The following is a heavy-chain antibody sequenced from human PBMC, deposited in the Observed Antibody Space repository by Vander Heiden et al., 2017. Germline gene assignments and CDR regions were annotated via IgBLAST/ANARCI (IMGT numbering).Heavy chain of an antibody. Sequence: EVQLVESGGGLVQPGGSLRLSCAASGFTFSSYDMHWVRQATGKGLEWVSAIGTAGDTYYPGSVKGRFTISRENAKNSVYIQMNRLRAGDTAVYYCAIADPGYSSGWGMDVWGQGTTVTVYS. J-gene: IGHJ6*02. CDR1: GFTFSSYD. CDR2: IGTAGDT. CDR3: AIADPGYSSGWGMDV. V-gene: IGHV3-13*01. D-gene: IGHD6-19*01.